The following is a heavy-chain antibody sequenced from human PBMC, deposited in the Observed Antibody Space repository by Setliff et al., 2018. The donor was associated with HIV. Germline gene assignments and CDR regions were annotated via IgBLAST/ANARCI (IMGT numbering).Heavy chain of an antibody. V-gene: IGHV1-69*05. J-gene: IGHJ3*02. CDR1: GGTFSSYA. CDR2: ISPIVGTA. Sequence: GASVKVSCKASGGTFSSYAISWVRQAPGQGLEWMGGISPIVGTANYAQKFQGRVTITTDESTSTAYMELSSLRSQDPAVYYCAGVFGVYYDKEGPYDAFDIWGQGTMVTV. CDR3: AGVFGVYYDKEGPYDAFDI. D-gene: IGHD3-22*01.